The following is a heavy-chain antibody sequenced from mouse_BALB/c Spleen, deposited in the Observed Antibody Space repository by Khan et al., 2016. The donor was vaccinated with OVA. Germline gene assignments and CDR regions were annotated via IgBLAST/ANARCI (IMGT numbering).Heavy chain of an antibody. J-gene: IGHJ2*01. CDR2: ISYSGNT. CDR3: ARVFGGDFDN. Sequence: EVQLQESGPGLVKPSQSLSLTCTVTGYSITSDYAWNWIRQFPGNKLEWMGFISYSGNTNYTPSLKSRISITRDTSKNQFFLHLNSVTTEDTATXYCARVFGGDFDNWGQGTTLPVSS. V-gene: IGHV3-2*02. CDR1: GYSITSDYA.